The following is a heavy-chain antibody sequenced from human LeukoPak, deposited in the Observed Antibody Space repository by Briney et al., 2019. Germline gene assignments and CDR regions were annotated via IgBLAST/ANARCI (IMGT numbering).Heavy chain of an antibody. V-gene: IGHV3-73*01. CDR2: IRSRANSYTT. CDR1: GFTFSGSA. Sequence: QPGGSLRLSCAASGFTFSGSAMHWVRQAHGKGLEWLGRIRSRANSYTTVYAAPVQGRFIISRDDSMNTAYLQMNSLRVEDTAVYYCTRHSDKYCSGAGCFHYNFYGLDVWGQGTTVTVSS. J-gene: IGHJ6*02. D-gene: IGHD2-15*01. CDR3: TRHSDKYCSGAGCFHYNFYGLDV.